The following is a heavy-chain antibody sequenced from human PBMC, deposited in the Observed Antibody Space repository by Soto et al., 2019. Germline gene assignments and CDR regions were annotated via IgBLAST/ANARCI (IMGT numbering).Heavy chain of an antibody. D-gene: IGHD1-26*01. CDR3: AKDATEGELPRDLDY. Sequence: QVQLVESGGGVVQPGRSLRLSCAASGFTFSSYGMHWVRQAPGKGLEWVAVISYDGSNKYYADSVKGRFTISRDNSKSTLYLQMNSLRAEDTAVYYCAKDATEGELPRDLDYWGQGTLVTVSS. CDR1: GFTFSSYG. V-gene: IGHV3-30*18. J-gene: IGHJ4*02. CDR2: ISYDGSNK.